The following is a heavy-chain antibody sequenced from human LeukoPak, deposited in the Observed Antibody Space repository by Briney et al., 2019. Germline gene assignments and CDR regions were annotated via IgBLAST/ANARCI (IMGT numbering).Heavy chain of an antibody. V-gene: IGHV3-23*01. Sequence: GGSLRLSCAASGFTFSSYAMTWVRQAPGKGLEWVSTVGAGGRRTYYADSVRGRFTISRDNSKSTVYLQMNTLRAEDTAVYYCTKGLDYYGSGSYDHWGQGTLVTVSS. D-gene: IGHD3-10*01. CDR2: VGAGGRRT. CDR3: TKGLDYYGSGSYDH. J-gene: IGHJ4*02. CDR1: GFTFSSYA.